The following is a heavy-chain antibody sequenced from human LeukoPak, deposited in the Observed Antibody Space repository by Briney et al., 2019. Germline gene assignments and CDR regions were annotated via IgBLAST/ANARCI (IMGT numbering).Heavy chain of an antibody. CDR3: ASQFNGAYYVNSGYYLDN. J-gene: IGHJ4*02. CDR1: GGSISSGDYY. CDR2: IYYSGSA. D-gene: IGHD3-22*01. V-gene: IGHV4-30-4*01. Sequence: SQTLSLTCTVSGGSISSGDYYWRWIRQPPGKGLEWIGYIYYSGSADYKESLKGRLTISVDTSKSQFSLKLVSVTAADTAVYFCASQFNGAYYVNSGYYLDNWGRGTLVTVSS.